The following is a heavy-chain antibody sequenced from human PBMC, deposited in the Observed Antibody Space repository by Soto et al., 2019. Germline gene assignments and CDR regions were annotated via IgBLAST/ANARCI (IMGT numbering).Heavy chain of an antibody. Sequence: GASVKVSCKASGGTFSSYAISWVRQAPGQGLEWMGGIIPIFGTASYAQKFQGRVTITADESTSTAYMELSSLRSEDTAVYYCAVRNWNDDYYGMDVWGQGTTVTVSS. V-gene: IGHV1-69*13. CDR3: AVRNWNDDYYGMDV. CDR1: GGTFSSYA. D-gene: IGHD1-1*01. CDR2: IIPIFGTA. J-gene: IGHJ6*02.